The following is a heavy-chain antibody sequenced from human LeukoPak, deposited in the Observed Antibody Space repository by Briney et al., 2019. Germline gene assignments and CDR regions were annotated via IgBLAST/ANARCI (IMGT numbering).Heavy chain of an antibody. J-gene: IGHJ6*03. Sequence: ASVKVSCKASGGTFSSYAISWVRQAPGQGLEWMGGIIPIFGTANYAQKFQGRVTITADKSTSTAYMELSSLRSEDTAVYYCARTPTAAGWSGYFYYYMDVWGKGTTVTVSS. CDR1: GGTFSSYA. CDR3: ARTPTAAGWSGYFYYYMDV. CDR2: IIPIFGTA. D-gene: IGHD2-15*01. V-gene: IGHV1-69*06.